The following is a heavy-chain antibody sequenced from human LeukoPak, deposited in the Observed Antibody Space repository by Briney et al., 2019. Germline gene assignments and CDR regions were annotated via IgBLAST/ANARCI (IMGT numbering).Heavy chain of an antibody. CDR1: GASISTYY. Sequence: SETLSLTCTVSGASISTYYWSWMRQPAGKGLEWIGCIYTSGSTNYNPSLKSRVTMSVDTSKNQFSLRLTSVTAADTAVYYCARKDGDFWGQGTLVTVSS. V-gene: IGHV4-4*07. CDR2: IYTSGST. J-gene: IGHJ4*02. CDR3: ARKDGDF.